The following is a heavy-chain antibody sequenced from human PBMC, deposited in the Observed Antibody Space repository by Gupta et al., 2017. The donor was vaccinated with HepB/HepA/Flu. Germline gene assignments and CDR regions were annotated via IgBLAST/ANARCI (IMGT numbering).Heavy chain of an antibody. J-gene: IGHJ5*02. V-gene: IGHV3-30*03. CDR2: ISNDGNNK. CDR1: GFIFSTFA. CDR3: TRDWYSSGSSRFDP. D-gene: IGHD3-22*01. Sequence: KLEEPGGGVVHTGRSLRLSCAAYGFIFSTFAILWVRRAPGQELEWVSMISNDGNNKYYEDSVEGRFTISRDNSKNTVSLQMDSLRAADTAVYYCTRDWYSSGSSRFDPWGQGTQVTVAS.